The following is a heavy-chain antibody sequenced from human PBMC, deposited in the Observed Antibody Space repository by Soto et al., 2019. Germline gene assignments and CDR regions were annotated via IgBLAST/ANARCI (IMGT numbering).Heavy chain of an antibody. V-gene: IGHV3-30*18. CDR2: ISYDGSNK. Sequence: GGSLRLSCAASGFTFSSYGMHWVRQAPGKGLEWVAVISYDGSNKYYADSVKGRFTISRDNSKNTLYLQMNSLRAEDTAVYYCANTYFDWLPDYWGQGTLGTVSA. J-gene: IGHJ4*02. CDR1: GFTFSSYG. CDR3: ANTYFDWLPDY. D-gene: IGHD3-9*01.